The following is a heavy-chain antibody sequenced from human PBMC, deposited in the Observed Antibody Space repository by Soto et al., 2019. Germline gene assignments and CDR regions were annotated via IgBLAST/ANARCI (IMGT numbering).Heavy chain of an antibody. CDR3: TNLGEWGSYSGY. D-gene: IGHD1-26*01. CDR1: GFTFSGAS. V-gene: IGHV3-73*01. Sequence: GSLRLSCAASGFTFSGASMHWVRQASGKGLEWVARIRSKAKSFATGYAESVKGRFTVSRDDSENTAYLQMNSLKTDDTAMYYCTNLGEWGSYSGYWGQGTLVTVSS. CDR2: IRSKAKSFAT. J-gene: IGHJ4*02.